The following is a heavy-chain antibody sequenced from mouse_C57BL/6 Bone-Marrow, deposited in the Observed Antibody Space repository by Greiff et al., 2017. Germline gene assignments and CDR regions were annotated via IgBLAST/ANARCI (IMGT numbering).Heavy chain of an antibody. J-gene: IGHJ3*01. CDR2: IDPENGDT. D-gene: IGHD4-1*01. V-gene: IGHV14-4*01. CDR3: TTPLNWGAAWFAY. Sequence: DVQLQESGAELVRPGASVKLSCTASGFNIKDDYMHWVKQRPEQGLEWIGWIDPENGDTEYASKFQGKATITADTSSNTAYLQLSSLTSEDTAVYYCTTPLNWGAAWFAYWGQGTLVTVSA. CDR1: GFNIKDDY.